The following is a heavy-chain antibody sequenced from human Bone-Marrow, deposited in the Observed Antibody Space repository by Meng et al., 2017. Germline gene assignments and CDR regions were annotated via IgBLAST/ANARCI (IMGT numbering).Heavy chain of an antibody. CDR3: ARDEDISAAGKLFGDY. Sequence: ASVKVSCKPSGYNFPDYYIHWVRRAPGQGLEWMGRINPKSGDTHYAQRFQGRVTMTGDTSISTAYVDLSGLRSDDTAVYYCARDEDISAAGKLFGDYWGQGTLVTVSS. CDR1: GYNFPDYY. V-gene: IGHV1-2*06. CDR2: INPKSGDT. J-gene: IGHJ4*02. D-gene: IGHD6-13*01.